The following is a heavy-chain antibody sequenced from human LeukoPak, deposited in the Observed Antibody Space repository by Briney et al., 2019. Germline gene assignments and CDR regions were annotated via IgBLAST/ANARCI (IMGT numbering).Heavy chain of an antibody. J-gene: IGHJ2*01. CDR2: TSYDGSNN. CDR1: GFTFISYG. Sequence: GGSLRLSCAASGFTFISYGMHWVRQAPGKGLEWVAVTSYDGSNNHYADSVKGRFTISRDNPKYTLYLQMNSLRVEDTAVYYCSNFNLWGRGTLVTVSS. CDR3: SNFNL. V-gene: IGHV3-30*18.